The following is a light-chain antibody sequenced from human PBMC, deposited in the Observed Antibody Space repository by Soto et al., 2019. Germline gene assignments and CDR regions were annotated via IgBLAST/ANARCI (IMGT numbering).Light chain of an antibody. CDR2: AAS. J-gene: IGKJ1*01. V-gene: IGKV1-12*01. CDR3: QHLNNFPRT. CDR1: QNIDNW. Sequence: DIQMTQSPSFVSASVGDRVTITCRASQNIDNWLAWYQQRPGKAPKLLIYAASTLQSGVPSRFSGSGSGTDFTLTISSLQSEDFATYYCQHLNNFPRTFGQGTKVEMK.